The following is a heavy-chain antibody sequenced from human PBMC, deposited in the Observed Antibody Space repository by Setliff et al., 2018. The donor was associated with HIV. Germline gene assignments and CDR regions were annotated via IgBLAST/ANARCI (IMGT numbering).Heavy chain of an antibody. CDR1: GYSISSGYY. D-gene: IGHD6-13*01. CDR2: IYHSGST. J-gene: IGHJ3*02. Sequence: ETLSLTCAVSGYSISSGYYWGCIRQPPGKGLEWIGSIYHSGSTYYNPSLKSRVTISVDTSKNEFSLKLSSVTAADTAVYYCARHDDTSSWLDAFDIWGQGTMVTVSS. CDR3: ARHDDTSSWLDAFDI. V-gene: IGHV4-38-2*01.